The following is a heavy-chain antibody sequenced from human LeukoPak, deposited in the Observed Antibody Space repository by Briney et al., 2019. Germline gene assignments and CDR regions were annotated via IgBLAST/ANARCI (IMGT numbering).Heavy chain of an antibody. D-gene: IGHD2-21*02. V-gene: IGHV3-33*01. CDR1: GFTFSSYG. Sequence: GGSLRLSCAASGFTFSSYGMHWVRQVPGKGLEWVAVIWYDGSNKYYADSVKGRFTISRDNSKNTLYLQMNSLRAEDTAVYYCARDSLLVTPRGMDVWGQGTTVTVSS. CDR3: ARDSLLVTPRGMDV. CDR2: IWYDGSNK. J-gene: IGHJ6*02.